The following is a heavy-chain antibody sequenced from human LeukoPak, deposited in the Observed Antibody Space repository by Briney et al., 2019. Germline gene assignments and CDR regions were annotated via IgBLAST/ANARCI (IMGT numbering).Heavy chain of an antibody. CDR1: GFTFSSYA. Sequence: GGSLRLSCAASGFTFSSYAMSWVRQAPGKGLEWVANIKQDGSEKYYVDSVKGRFTISRDNAKNSLYLQMNSLRAEDTALYYCARGYIVHDYWGQGTLVTVSS. CDR2: IKQDGSEK. J-gene: IGHJ4*02. V-gene: IGHV3-7*01. D-gene: IGHD1-14*01. CDR3: ARGYIVHDY.